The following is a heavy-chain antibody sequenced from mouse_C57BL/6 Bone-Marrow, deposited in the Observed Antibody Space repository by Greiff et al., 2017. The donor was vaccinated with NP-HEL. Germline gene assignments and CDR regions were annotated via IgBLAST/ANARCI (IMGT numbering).Heavy chain of an antibody. J-gene: IGHJ1*03. CDR2: ISSGSSTL. V-gene: IGHV5-17*01. D-gene: IGHD1-1*01. CDR1: GFTFSDYG. CDR3: ARRGYGSSYWYFDV. Sequence: EVKLMESGGGLVKPGGSLKLSCAASGFTFSDYGMHWVRQAPEKGLEWVAYISSGSSTLYYADPVKGRFTISRDNAKNTLFLQMTRLRSEDTAMYYCARRGYGSSYWYFDVWGTGTTVTVSS.